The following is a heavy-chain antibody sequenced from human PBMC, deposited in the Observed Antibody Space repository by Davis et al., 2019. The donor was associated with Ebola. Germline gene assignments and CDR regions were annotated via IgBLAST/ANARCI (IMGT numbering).Heavy chain of an antibody. D-gene: IGHD6-6*01. J-gene: IGHJ4*02. Sequence: GGSLRLSCAASGFTFSSYGMHWVRQAPGKGLEWVAVISYDGSNKYYADSVKGRFTISRDNSKNTLYLQMNSLRAEDTAVYYCARQYSSSSLYYFDYWGQGTLVTVSS. CDR1: GFTFSSYG. V-gene: IGHV3-30*03. CDR2: ISYDGSNK. CDR3: ARQYSSSSLYYFDY.